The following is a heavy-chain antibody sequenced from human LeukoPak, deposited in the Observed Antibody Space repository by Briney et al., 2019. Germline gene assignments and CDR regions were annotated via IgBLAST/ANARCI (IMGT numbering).Heavy chain of an antibody. CDR1: GFTFDDYA. V-gene: IGHV3-9*01. CDR3: AKDINMGSGLDY. Sequence: GGSLRLSCAASGFTFDDYAMHWVRQAPGKGLEWVSGISWNSGSIGYADSVKGRFTISRDNAKNSLYLQMNSLRAEDTALYYCAKDINMGSGLDYWGQGTLVTVSS. J-gene: IGHJ4*02. D-gene: IGHD6-19*01. CDR2: ISWNSGSI.